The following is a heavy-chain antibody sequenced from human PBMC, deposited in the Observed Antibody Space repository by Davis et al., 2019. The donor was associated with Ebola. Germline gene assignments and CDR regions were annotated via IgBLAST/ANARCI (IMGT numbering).Heavy chain of an antibody. Sequence: MPSETLSLTCAVYGGSFSGYYWSWIRQPPGKGLEWIGEINHSGSTNYNPSLKSRVTISVDTSKNQFSLTLSSVTAAETAVYYCARGVGGYCSSTSCYRYYGMDVWGQGTTVTVSS. D-gene: IGHD2-2*01. CDR1: GGSFSGYY. CDR3: ARGVGGYCSSTSCYRYYGMDV. J-gene: IGHJ6*02. V-gene: IGHV4-34*01. CDR2: INHSGST.